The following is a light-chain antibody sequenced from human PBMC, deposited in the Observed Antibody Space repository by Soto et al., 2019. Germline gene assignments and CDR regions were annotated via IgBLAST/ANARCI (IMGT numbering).Light chain of an antibody. CDR3: CSYAGSRV. Sequence: QSALTQPASVSASPGQSITISCTGTSSDVGSYNLVSWYQQHPGKAPKLMIYEGSKRPSGVSNRFSGSKSGNTASLTISGLQAEDEADYYCCSYAGSRVFGGGTKVTVL. J-gene: IGLJ3*02. CDR1: SSDVGSYNL. V-gene: IGLV2-23*01. CDR2: EGS.